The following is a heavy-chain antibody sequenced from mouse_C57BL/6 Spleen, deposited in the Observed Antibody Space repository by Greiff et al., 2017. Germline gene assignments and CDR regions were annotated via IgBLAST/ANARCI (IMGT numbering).Heavy chain of an antibody. CDR3: ARSGLRRGFAD. D-gene: IGHD2-4*01. CDR2: INPNNGGT. V-gene: IGHV1-26*01. CDR1: GYTFTDYY. Sequence: VQLQQSGPELVKPGASVKISCKASGYTFTDYYMHWVKQSHGKSLEWIGDINPNNGGTSYNQKFKGKATLTVDKSSSTAYMELRSLTSEDSAVYYCARSGLRRGFADWGQGTLVTVSA. J-gene: IGHJ3*01.